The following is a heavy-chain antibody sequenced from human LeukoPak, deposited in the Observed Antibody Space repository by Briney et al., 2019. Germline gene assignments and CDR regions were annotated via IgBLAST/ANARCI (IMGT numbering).Heavy chain of an antibody. D-gene: IGHD3-10*01. CDR3: ARDSSWFGETS. CDR2: INPSGGST. Sequence: ASVKVSCKASGYTFTSYYMHWVRQAPGQGLEWMGIINPSGGSTSYAQKFQGRVTITADKSTSTAYMELSSLRSEDTAVYYCARDSSWFGETSWGQGTLVTVSS. V-gene: IGHV1-46*01. J-gene: IGHJ4*02. CDR1: GYTFTSYY.